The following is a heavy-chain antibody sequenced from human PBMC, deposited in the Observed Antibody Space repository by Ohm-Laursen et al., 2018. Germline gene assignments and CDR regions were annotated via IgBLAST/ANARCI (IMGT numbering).Heavy chain of an antibody. D-gene: IGHD3-10*01. CDR2: VTGSGSST. CDR3: GKGRSGGTGHGNWFDP. J-gene: IGHJ5*02. Sequence: GSLRLSCTASGFSFRSYAMSWVRQAPGKGLEWVSIVTGSGSSTYYTDSVKGRFTISRDNSKNTLYLQMNSLRVEDTAVYYCGKGRSGGTGHGNWFDPWGQGTLVTVSS. V-gene: IGHV3-23*01. CDR1: GFSFRSYA.